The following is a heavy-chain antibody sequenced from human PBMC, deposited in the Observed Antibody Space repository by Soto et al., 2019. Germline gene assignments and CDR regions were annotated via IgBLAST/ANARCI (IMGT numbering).Heavy chain of an antibody. V-gene: IGHV1-18*04. D-gene: IGHD3-22*01. J-gene: IGHJ4*02. Sequence: QVHLAQSGPEVKKPRASVKVSCKSSGYTYTNFGLSWVRQAPGQGLEWMGWISAYNGNTHYAQKFQGRVTLTIDTTKTTGYMEVRSLRSDDTATYYCARDNGDSGASLVDHWGQGTLVTVSS. CDR1: GYTYTNFG. CDR2: ISAYNGNT. CDR3: ARDNGDSGASLVDH.